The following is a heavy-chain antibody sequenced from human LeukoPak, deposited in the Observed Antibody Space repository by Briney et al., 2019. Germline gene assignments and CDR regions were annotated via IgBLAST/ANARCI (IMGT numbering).Heavy chain of an antibody. Sequence: GGSLRLSCAASGFTFRIYAMHWVRQAPGKGLEWVAVISYDGTNEYYADSVKGRFTSSRDNSKNTLYLQMSSLRAEDTAVYYCVKSPLQWLLFDYWGQGTLVTVSS. V-gene: IGHV3-30-3*02. CDR3: VKSPLQWLLFDY. J-gene: IGHJ4*02. CDR1: GFTFRIYA. CDR2: ISYDGTNE. D-gene: IGHD3-3*01.